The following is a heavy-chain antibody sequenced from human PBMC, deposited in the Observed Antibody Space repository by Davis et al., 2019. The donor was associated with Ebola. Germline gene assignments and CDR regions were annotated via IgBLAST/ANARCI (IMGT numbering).Heavy chain of an antibody. Sequence: GSLRLSCTVSGGSISSYYWSWIRQPPGKGLEWIGYIYYSGSTNYNPSLKSRVTISVDTSKNQFSLKLSSVTAADTAVYYCARAAPQYYYDSSGYWSGINGMDVWGKGTTVTVSS. CDR2: IYYSGST. CDR1: GGSISSYY. J-gene: IGHJ6*04. D-gene: IGHD3-22*01. V-gene: IGHV4-59*01. CDR3: ARAAPQYYYDSSGYWSGINGMDV.